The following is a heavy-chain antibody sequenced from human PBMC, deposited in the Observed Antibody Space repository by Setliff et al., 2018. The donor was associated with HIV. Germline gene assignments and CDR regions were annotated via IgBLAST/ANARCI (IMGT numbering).Heavy chain of an antibody. CDR3: AGETQTTGQRWFDP. J-gene: IGHJ5*02. Sequence: SETLSLTCSVSGGSITTDGYYWSCIRHHPRKGLEWICYIYHTGKTNYNPSLASRLVMSLDPSKNQFSLKLNSMTAADTAMYYCAGETQTTGQRWFDPWGQGILVTVSS. D-gene: IGHD1-1*01. CDR2: IYHTGKT. V-gene: IGHV4-31*03. CDR1: GGSITTDGYY.